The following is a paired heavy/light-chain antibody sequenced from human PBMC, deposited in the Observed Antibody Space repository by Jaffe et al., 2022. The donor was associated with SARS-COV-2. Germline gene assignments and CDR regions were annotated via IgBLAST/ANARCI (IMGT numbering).Light chain of an antibody. V-gene: IGKV1-12*01. Sequence: DIQMTQSPSSVSASVGDRVTITCRASQGISSWSAWYQQKPGKAPKFLVYAASILQSGVPSRFSGNGSGTDFTLTISSLQPEDFATYYCQQASSFPRVTFGQGTKVEVK. CDR1: QGISSW. J-gene: IGKJ1*01. CDR2: AAS. CDR3: QQASSFPRVT.
Heavy chain of an antibody. CDR2: ISSSGSII. CDR3: ARGYHSSGYYLALDY. CDR1: GFTFSSYE. Sequence: EVQLVESGGGLVQPGGSLRLSCAASGFTFSSYEMNWVRQAPGKGLEWVSYISSSGSIIDYADSVKGRFTISRDNAKNSLYLQMNSLRAEDTAVYYCARGYHSSGYYLALDYWGQGTLVTVSS. D-gene: IGHD3-22*01. J-gene: IGHJ4*02. V-gene: IGHV3-48*03.